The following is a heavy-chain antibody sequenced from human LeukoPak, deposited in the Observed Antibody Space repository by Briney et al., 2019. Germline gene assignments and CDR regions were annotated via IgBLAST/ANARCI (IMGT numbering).Heavy chain of an antibody. CDR1: GFTFSNSW. J-gene: IGHJ1*01. D-gene: IGHD4-11*01. V-gene: IGHV3-7*01. Sequence: PGGSLRLSCAGSGFTFSNSWMGWVRQAPGKGLEWGANVQHIGGETYYVDSVKGRFTISRDNAKNSVYLQMNSLGADDTAVYYCATYSILNAREFRYWGQGTLVTVSS. CDR3: ATYSILNAREFRY. CDR2: VQHIGGET.